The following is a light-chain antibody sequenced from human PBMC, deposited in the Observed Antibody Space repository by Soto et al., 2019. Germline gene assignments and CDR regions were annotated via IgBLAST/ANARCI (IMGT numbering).Light chain of an antibody. CDR3: SSYTRSGTLNYV. V-gene: IGLV2-14*03. CDR1: SSDVGAYNY. Sequence: QSVLTQPASVSGSPGQSITISCTGTSSDVGAYNYVSWYQQHAGKAPKLKIYEVSNRPSGVSNRFSGSKSGNTASLTISGLQSEDEADYYCSSYTRSGTLNYVFGTGTKLTVL. CDR2: EVS. J-gene: IGLJ1*01.